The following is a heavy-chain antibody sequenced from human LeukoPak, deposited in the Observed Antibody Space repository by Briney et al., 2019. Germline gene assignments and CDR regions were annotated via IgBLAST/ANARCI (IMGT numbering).Heavy chain of an antibody. V-gene: IGHV3-23*01. CDR1: GFTFCGYA. J-gene: IGHJ4*02. Sequence: TGGSLRLSCGASGFTFCGYAMSGVRQAPGKGLEWVSAISGSDGSTYYADSVKGRFTISRDNSKNTLYLKMSSLRAEDTAVYYCGKGIQPIDYWGQGTLVTVSS. D-gene: IGHD5-18*01. CDR2: ISGSDGST. CDR3: GKGIQPIDY.